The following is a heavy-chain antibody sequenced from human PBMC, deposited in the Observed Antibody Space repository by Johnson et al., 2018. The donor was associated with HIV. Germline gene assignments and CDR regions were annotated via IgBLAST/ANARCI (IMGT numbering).Heavy chain of an antibody. D-gene: IGHD3-10*01. Sequence: VQLVESGGGLVQPGGSLRLSCAASGFTVTPKYMSWVRQAPGKGLEWVSVIYSGGSTYYADSVKGRFTISRDNSKNTLYLQMNSLRVEDTAVYYCASEVRGVLDIWGQGTMVTVSS. CDR3: ASEVRGVLDI. J-gene: IGHJ3*02. V-gene: IGHV3-66*01. CDR1: GFTVTPKY. CDR2: IYSGGST.